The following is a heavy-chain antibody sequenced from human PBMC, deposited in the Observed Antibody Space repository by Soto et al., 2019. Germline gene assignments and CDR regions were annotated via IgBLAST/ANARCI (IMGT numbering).Heavy chain of an antibody. V-gene: IGHV4-59*02. CDR1: GGCVRSYE. J-gene: IGHJ4*02. CDR3: ARAVEGGYYDSSGYRIYFDY. Sequence: SETLSLGSAVSGGCVRSYEWGWIRQPPGKGLEWIGYIYYSGSTNYNPSLKSRVTISVDTSKNQFSLKLSSVTAADTAVYYCARAVEGGYYDSSGYRIYFDYWGQGTLVTVSS. CDR2: IYYSGST. D-gene: IGHD3-22*01.